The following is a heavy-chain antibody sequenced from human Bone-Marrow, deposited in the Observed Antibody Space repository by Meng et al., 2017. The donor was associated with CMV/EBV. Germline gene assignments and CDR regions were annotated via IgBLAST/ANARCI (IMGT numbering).Heavy chain of an antibody. Sequence: HWVRQATGKGLEWVSGIGTAGDTNYPGPVKGRFTISRENAKNSLYLQMNSLRAGDTAVYYCAKDSHKSGQLWFRGVDLWGQGTLVTVSS. J-gene: IGHJ5*02. D-gene: IGHD3-16*01. V-gene: IGHV3-13*01. CDR2: IGTAGDT. CDR3: AKDSHKSGQLWFRGVDL.